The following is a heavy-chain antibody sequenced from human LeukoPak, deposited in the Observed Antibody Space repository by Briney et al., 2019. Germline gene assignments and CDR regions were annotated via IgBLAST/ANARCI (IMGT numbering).Heavy chain of an antibody. V-gene: IGHV3-23*01. CDR3: AKVRILSYGDAFDI. CDR1: GFTFGDYA. CDR2: ISDSGGST. D-gene: IGHD2-2*01. Sequence: GGSLRLSCTTSGFTFGDYAMSWVRQAPGKGLEWVSAISDSGGSTYYADSVKGRFTISRDNSKNTLYLQMNSLRAEDTAVYYCAKVRILSYGDAFDIWGQGTMVTVSS. J-gene: IGHJ3*02.